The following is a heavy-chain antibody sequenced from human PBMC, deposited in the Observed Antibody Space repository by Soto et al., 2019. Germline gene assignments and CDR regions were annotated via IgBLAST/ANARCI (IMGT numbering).Heavy chain of an antibody. CDR2: IYYSGST. V-gene: IGHV4-59*01. CDR3: ARGYSSGWYVY. D-gene: IGHD6-19*01. J-gene: IGHJ4*02. Sequence: PSETLSLTCTVSGGSISSYYWSWIRQPPGKGLEWIGYIYYSGSTNYNPSLKSRVTISVDTSKNQFSLKLSSVTAADTAVYYCARGYSSGWYVYWGQGTLVTVSS. CDR1: GGSISSYY.